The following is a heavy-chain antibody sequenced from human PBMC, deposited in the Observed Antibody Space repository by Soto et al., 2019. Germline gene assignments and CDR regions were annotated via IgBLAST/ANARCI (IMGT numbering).Heavy chain of an antibody. CDR3: AGRVYDFWSGYDFDY. Sequence: SETLSLTCAVYGGSFSGYYWSWIRQPPGKGLEWIGEINHSGSTNYNPSLKSRVTISVDTSKNQFSLKLSSVTAADTAVYYCAGRVYDFWSGYDFDYRGQGTLVTVSS. J-gene: IGHJ4*02. CDR2: INHSGST. D-gene: IGHD3-3*01. V-gene: IGHV4-34*01. CDR1: GGSFSGYY.